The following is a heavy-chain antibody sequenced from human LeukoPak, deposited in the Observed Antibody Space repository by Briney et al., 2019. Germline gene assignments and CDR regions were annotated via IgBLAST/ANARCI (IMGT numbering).Heavy chain of an antibody. CDR1: GFTFGIFS. V-gene: IGHV3-23*01. CDR2: VNPSGDST. D-gene: IGHD1-1*01. J-gene: IGHJ4*02. CDR3: AKDRAGTPWAD. Sequence: PGGSLRLSCAASGFTFGIFSMTWVRQAPGKRLEWVSTVNPSGDSTYYANSVKGRFTNSRDNSRDTIFLQMDSLRAGDTAIYYCAKDRAGTPWADWGQGTLVTVSS.